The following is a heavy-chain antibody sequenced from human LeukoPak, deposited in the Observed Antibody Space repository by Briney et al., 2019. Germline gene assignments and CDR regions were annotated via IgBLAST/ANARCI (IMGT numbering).Heavy chain of an antibody. CDR1: GFTFSSYA. CDR2: ISGSGGST. D-gene: IGHD3-16*01. CDR3: ASMFGGVIGPCFDP. Sequence: GGSLRLSCAASGFTFSSYAMSWVRQAPGKGLEWVSAISGSGGSTYYADSVKGRFTISRDNSKNTLYLQMNSLRAEDTAVYYCASMFGGVIGPCFDPGGQEPRFTVPS. V-gene: IGHV3-23*01. J-gene: IGHJ5*02.